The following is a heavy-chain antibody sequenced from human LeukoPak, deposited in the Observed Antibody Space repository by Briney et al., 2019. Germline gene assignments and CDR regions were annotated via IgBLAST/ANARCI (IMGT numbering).Heavy chain of an antibody. CDR1: GYTFTSYG. CDR2: ISAYNGNT. J-gene: IGHJ4*02. D-gene: IGHD6-6*01. CDR3: ARVRSSSSPLPFDY. Sequence: GASVKLSCKASGYTFTSYGITWVRQAPGQGLEWMGLISAYNGNTNCAQKLQGRVTMTTDTSTSTDYMELRSLRSDDTAVYYCARVRSSSSPLPFDYWGQGTLVTVSS. V-gene: IGHV1-18*01.